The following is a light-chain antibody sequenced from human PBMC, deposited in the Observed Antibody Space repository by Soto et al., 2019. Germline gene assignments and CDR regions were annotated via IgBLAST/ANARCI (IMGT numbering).Light chain of an antibody. CDR1: QSVGSNY. Sequence: EIVLTQSPGTLSLSPGDRATLSCRASQSVGSNYLGWYQQKPGQTPRLLIYGTSNRATGIPDRFSGSGSETDFTLTISRLEPEDFAVYYCQQYSNSPPWTFGQGTKVEIK. CDR3: QQYSNSPPWT. J-gene: IGKJ1*01. V-gene: IGKV3-20*01. CDR2: GTS.